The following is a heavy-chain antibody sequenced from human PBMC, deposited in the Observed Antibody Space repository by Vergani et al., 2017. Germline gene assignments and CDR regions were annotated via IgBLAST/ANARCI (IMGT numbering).Heavy chain of an antibody. D-gene: IGHD3-3*01. CDR1: GFTFSSYG. J-gene: IGHJ4*02. Sequence: QVQLVESGGGVVQPGRSLRLSRAASGFTFSSYGMHWVRQAPGKGLEWVAVIWYDGSNKYYADSVKGRFTISRDNSKNTLYLQMNSLRAEDTAVYYCARDTERVPVFGSPYWGQGTLVTVSS. CDR3: ARDTERVPVFGSPY. V-gene: IGHV3-33*01. CDR2: IWYDGSNK.